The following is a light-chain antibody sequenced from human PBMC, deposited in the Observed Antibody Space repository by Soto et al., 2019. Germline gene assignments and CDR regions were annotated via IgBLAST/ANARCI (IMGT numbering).Light chain of an antibody. CDR1: SSDVNNYNY. J-gene: IGLJ3*02. CDR3: TSYTSSSTPV. V-gene: IGLV2-14*01. CDR2: EVS. Sequence: QSALTQPASVSGSPGQSITISCTGTSSDVNNYNYVSWYQQHPGKAPKLMIYEVSNRPSGVSNRFSGSKSGNTASLTISGLQAEDEADYYCTSYTSSSTPVFGGRTKLTVL.